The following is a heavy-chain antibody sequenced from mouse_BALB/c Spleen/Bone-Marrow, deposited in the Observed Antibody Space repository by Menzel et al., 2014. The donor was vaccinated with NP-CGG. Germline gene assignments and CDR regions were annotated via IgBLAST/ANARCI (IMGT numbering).Heavy chain of an antibody. CDR3: ARGFAY. J-gene: IGHJ2*02. V-gene: IGHV1S81*02. CDR2: INPSNGRT. CDR1: DNTFTNYW. Sequence: VQLQQSGAELVKPGASVKLSCKVSDNTFTNYWMHWVKQRPGQGLERNGEINPSNGRTNYNEKFKSKATLTVDKSSSTAFMPLSKMTSEDSAVYYCARGFAYWGQGTSLTVSS.